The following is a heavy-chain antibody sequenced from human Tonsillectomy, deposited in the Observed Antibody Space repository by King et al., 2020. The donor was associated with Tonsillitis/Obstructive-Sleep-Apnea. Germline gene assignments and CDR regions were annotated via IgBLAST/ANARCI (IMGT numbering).Heavy chain of an antibody. CDR1: GFTFSGSA. CDR3: TSPDIVVVPAAGHYMNV. J-gene: IGHJ6*03. Sequence: EVQLVESGGGLVQPGGSLKLSCAASGFTFSGSAMHWVRQASGKGLEWVGRIRSKPNSYATAYAASVKGRFTISRDDSKNTAYLQMNSLKTEDTAVYYCTSPDIVVVPAAGHYMNVWGKGTTVTVSS. D-gene: IGHD2-2*01. CDR2: IRSKPNSYAT. V-gene: IGHV3-73*01.